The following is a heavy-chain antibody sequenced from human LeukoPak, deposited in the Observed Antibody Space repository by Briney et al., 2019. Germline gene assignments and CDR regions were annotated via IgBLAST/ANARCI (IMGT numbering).Heavy chain of an antibody. D-gene: IGHD6-13*01. Sequence: GGSLRLSCAASGFTFNIHWMHWVRQAPGKGLEWVSLIGGSGDATHYADSVRGRFSISRDNSKNTLYLQMNSLRAEDTAVYYCAKGAQLVQEYFQHWGQGTLVTVSS. J-gene: IGHJ1*01. CDR3: AKGAQLVQEYFQH. V-gene: IGHV3-23*01. CDR2: IGGSGDAT. CDR1: GFTFNIHW.